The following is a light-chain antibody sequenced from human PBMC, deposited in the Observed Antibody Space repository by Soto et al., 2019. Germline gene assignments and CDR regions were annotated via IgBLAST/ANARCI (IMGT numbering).Light chain of an antibody. CDR1: SSDVGGYNY. CDR3: SSYAGSSNV. CDR2: EVN. V-gene: IGLV2-8*01. J-gene: IGLJ1*01. Sequence: QSALAQPPSASGSPGQSVAISCTGTSSDVGGYNYVSWYQQHPGKAPKLMIYEVNKRPSGVPDRFSGSKSGNTASLTVSGLQDEDAADYYCSSYAGSSNVFGTGTMVTVL.